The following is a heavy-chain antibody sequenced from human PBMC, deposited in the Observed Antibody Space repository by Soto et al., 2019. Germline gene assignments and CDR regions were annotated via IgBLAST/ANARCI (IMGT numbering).Heavy chain of an antibody. CDR2: IYYSGST. CDR3: AREWRDSSGSNPFDL. Sequence: PSETLSLTCTVSGGSISSYYWSWIRQSPGKGLEWIGYIYYSGSTNYNPSLKSRVTISVDTSKNQFSLKLSSVTAADTAVYYCAREWRDSSGSNPFDLWGLGTLVTVSS. J-gene: IGHJ4*02. D-gene: IGHD3-22*01. V-gene: IGHV4-59*12. CDR1: GGSISSYY.